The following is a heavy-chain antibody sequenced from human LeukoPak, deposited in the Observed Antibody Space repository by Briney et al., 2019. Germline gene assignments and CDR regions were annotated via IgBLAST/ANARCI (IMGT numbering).Heavy chain of an antibody. Sequence: SETLSLTCTVSGGSMSSYYWSWIRQPPGKGMEWIGYIYYSGTTNYNPSLKSRVTISVDTSKNQFSLKLRSVTAADTAVYYCARGVYIAAAQYGYWGQGTLVTVSS. CDR3: ARGVYIAAAQYGY. D-gene: IGHD6-13*01. J-gene: IGHJ4*02. V-gene: IGHV4-59*01. CDR1: GGSMSSYY. CDR2: IYYSGTT.